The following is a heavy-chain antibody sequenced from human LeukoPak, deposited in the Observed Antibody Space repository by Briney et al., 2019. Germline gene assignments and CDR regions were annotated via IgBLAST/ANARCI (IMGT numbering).Heavy chain of an antibody. Sequence: SVKVSCKASEGTFSSYAISWVRQAPGQGLEWMGRIIPIFGTANYAQKFQGRVTITTDESTRTAYMELSSLRSEDTAVYYCARVNYYDSSGYYSGVYFDYWGQGTLVTVSS. V-gene: IGHV1-69*05. D-gene: IGHD3-22*01. CDR2: IIPIFGTA. J-gene: IGHJ4*02. CDR1: EGTFSSYA. CDR3: ARVNYYDSSGYYSGVYFDY.